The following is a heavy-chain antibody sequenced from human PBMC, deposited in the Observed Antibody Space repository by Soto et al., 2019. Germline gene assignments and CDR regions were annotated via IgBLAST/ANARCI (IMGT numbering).Heavy chain of an antibody. CDR2: INPNSGGT. J-gene: IGHJ6*02. D-gene: IGHD7-27*01. V-gene: IGHV1-2*02. Sequence: ASVKVSCKASGYTFTGYYMHWVRQAPGQGLEWMGWINPNSGGTNYAQKFQGRVTMTRDTSISTAYMELSRLRSDDTAVYYCARVVDSWGGTYYYYYYGMDVWGQGTTVTSP. CDR1: GYTFTGYY. CDR3: ARVVDSWGGTYYYYYYGMDV.